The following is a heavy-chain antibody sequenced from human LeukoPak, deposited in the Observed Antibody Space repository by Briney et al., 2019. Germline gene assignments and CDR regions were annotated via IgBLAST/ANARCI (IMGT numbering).Heavy chain of an antibody. CDR3: ARGHDSSGYYLTYYFDY. J-gene: IGHJ4*02. CDR2: IYYSGST. D-gene: IGHD3-22*01. Sequence: SETLSLTCTISGGSISSSSYYWGWIRQPPGKGLEWIGSIYYSGSTYYNPSLKSRVTISVDTSKNQFSLKLSSVTAADTAVYYCARGHDSSGYYLTYYFDYWGQGTLVTVSS. CDR1: GGSISSSSYY. V-gene: IGHV4-39*07.